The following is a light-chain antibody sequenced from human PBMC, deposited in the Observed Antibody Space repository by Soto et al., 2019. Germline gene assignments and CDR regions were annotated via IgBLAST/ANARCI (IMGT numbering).Light chain of an antibody. CDR1: QSISFN. J-gene: IGKJ2*01. CDR3: LQYNNWPPRMYT. CDR2: GAS. V-gene: IGKV3-15*01. Sequence: EIVLTQSPATLSVSPGERATLSCRASQSISFNLAWYQQKPGQAPRLLISGASTRATGNPARFSGSGSGTEFTLTISSLQSEDFGVYYCLQYNNWPPRMYTFGQGTKLEIK.